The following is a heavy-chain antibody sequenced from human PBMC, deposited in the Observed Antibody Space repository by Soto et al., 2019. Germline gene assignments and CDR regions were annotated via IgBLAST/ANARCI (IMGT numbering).Heavy chain of an antibody. CDR1: GGSISSGDYY. V-gene: IGHV4-30-4*01. D-gene: IGHD2-2*01. CDR2: IYYSGST. J-gene: IGHJ5*02. CDR3: ARATIVLVPAAMVSHWFDP. Sequence: QVQLQESGPGLVKPSQTLSLTCTVSGGSISSGDYYWSWIRQPPGKGLEWIGYIYYSGSTYYNPSLKSRVTLSXDXPKNQFSLKLSSVTAADTAVYYCARATIVLVPAAMVSHWFDPWGQGTLVTVSS.